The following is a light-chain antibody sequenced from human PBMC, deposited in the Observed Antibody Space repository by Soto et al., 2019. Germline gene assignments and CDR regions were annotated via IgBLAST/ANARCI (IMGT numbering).Light chain of an antibody. CDR1: SSDVGGYDR. J-gene: IGLJ7*01. Sequence: QSALTQPPSVSGSPGQSVTISCIGTSSDVGGYDRVSWYQQPPGTAPKLMIYEVTNRPSGVPDRFSGSGSGKTASLTISGLQAEDEADYYCTSYTSNSTWVFGGGTQLTVL. CDR3: TSYTSNSTWV. CDR2: EVT. V-gene: IGLV2-18*02.